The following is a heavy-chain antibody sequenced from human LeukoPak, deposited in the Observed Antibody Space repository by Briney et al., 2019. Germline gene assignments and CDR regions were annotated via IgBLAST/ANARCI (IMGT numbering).Heavy chain of an antibody. D-gene: IGHD2-2*01. CDR3: AKDRRACSSSSCYYRFDY. Sequence: GGSLRLSCAASGFTFSSYAMSWVRQAPGKGLEWVSAISDSGGSTYYADSVKCRFTVSRDNSKNTMYLQMNSLRAEDTAVYYCAKDRRACSSSSCYYRFDYWGQGTLVTVSS. J-gene: IGHJ4*02. CDR2: ISDSGGST. CDR1: GFTFSSYA. V-gene: IGHV3-23*01.